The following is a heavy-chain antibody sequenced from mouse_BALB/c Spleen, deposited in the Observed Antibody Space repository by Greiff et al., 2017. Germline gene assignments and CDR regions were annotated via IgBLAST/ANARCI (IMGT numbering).Heavy chain of an antibody. V-gene: IGHV3-6*02. CDR3: ARGTVVATRFFDV. D-gene: IGHD1-1*01. J-gene: IGHJ1*01. CDR1: GYSITSGYY. Sequence: VQLQQSGPGLVIPSQSLSLTCSVTGYSITSGYYWNWIRQFPGNKLEWMGYISYDGNNNYNPSLKNRISITRDTSKNQFFLKLNSVTTEDTATYYCARGTVVATRFFDVWGAGTTVTVSS. CDR2: ISYDGNN.